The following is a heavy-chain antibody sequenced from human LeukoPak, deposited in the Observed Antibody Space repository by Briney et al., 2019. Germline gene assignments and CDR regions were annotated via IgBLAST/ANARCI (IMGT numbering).Heavy chain of an antibody. CDR3: AKDQGYSYYYLDY. J-gene: IGHJ4*02. V-gene: IGHV3-23*01. Sequence: AGSLRLSCAASGFTFNNHAMSWVRQAPGKGLEWVSGINGNGASTYYSGSVKGGFTISRDNSKNALYLQMSSLRAEDTAIYYCAKDQGYSYYYLDYWGQGTLVTVSS. CDR1: GFTFNNHA. CDR2: INGNGAST. D-gene: IGHD5-18*01.